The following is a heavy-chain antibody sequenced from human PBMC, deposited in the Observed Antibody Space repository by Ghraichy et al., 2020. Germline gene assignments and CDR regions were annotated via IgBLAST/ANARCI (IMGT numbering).Heavy chain of an antibody. CDR1: GFTFNNYW. J-gene: IGHJ4*02. CDR2: IKQDGSDK. D-gene: IGHD6-19*01. V-gene: IGHV3-7*01. Sequence: LSLTCAASGFTFNNYWMTWVRQAPGKGLEWVANIKQDGSDKSYVDSVTGRFTISRDNAKKSLYLQMNRLRAEDTAVYYCAREVAMESSFDYWGKGTLVTVSS. CDR3: AREVAMESSFDY.